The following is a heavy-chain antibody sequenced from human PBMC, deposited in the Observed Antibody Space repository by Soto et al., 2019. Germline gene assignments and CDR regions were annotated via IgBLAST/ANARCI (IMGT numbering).Heavy chain of an antibody. Sequence: SVKVSCKASGGTFSSYAISWVRQAPGQGLEWMGGIIPIFGTANYAQKFQGRVTITADESTSTAYMELSSLRSEDTAVYYCARAGTHYDSSGYYYGGYYYYGMDVWGQGTTVTVSS. D-gene: IGHD3-22*01. CDR1: GGTFSSYA. V-gene: IGHV1-69*13. CDR2: IIPIFGTA. CDR3: ARAGTHYDSSGYYYGGYYYYGMDV. J-gene: IGHJ6*02.